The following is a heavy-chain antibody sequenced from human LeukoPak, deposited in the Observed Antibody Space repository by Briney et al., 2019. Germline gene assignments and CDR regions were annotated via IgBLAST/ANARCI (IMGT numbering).Heavy chain of an antibody. Sequence: SETLSLTCTVSGGSISTYFWSWIRQPPGKGLEWIGYIYYSGSTNYNPSLKSRVTISLDTSKNQFSLKLSSMTAADTAVYYCARDKAVGRGHPSWFDPWGQGTLVTVSS. CDR1: GGSISTYF. CDR3: ARDKAVGRGHPSWFDP. J-gene: IGHJ5*02. V-gene: IGHV4-59*01. CDR2: IYYSGST.